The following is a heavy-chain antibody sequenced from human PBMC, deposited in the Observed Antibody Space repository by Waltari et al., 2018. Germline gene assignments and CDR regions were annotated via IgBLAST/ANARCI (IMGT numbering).Heavy chain of an antibody. CDR3: ARGSRLPFFDW. CDR1: GYTFISYS. D-gene: IGHD4-17*01. V-gene: IGHV1-3*03. Sequence: QVQLVQSGTEVKKPGATVKVSCMTSGYTFISYSMHLGRQAPGQRPEWMGWINVGNGDTKYSQEFQGRVTITSDTFARTTYMELRSLRSEDMAVYFCARGSRLPFFDWWGQGTLVSVSS. J-gene: IGHJ4*02. CDR2: INVGNGDT.